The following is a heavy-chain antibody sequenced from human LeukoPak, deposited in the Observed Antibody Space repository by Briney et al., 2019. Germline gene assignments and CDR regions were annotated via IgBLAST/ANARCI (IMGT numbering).Heavy chain of an antibody. V-gene: IGHV3-49*04. CDR2: IRSKTYGGTT. D-gene: IGHD4-11*01. CDR3: TRGKVTTTRDF. J-gene: IGHJ4*02. CDR1: GFTFGDFA. Sequence: PGRSLRLSCTASGFTFGDFAMSWVRQAPGKGLEWVGFIRSKTYGGTTEYAASVKGRFTISRDDTKSIGYLQMNSLKTEDTAVYYCTRGKVTTTRDFWGQGTLVTVSS.